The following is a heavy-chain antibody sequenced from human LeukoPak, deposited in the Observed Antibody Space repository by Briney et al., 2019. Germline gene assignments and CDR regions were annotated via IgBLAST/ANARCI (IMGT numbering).Heavy chain of an antibody. CDR3: ARGRFLDAFDI. J-gene: IGHJ3*02. Sequence: SETLSLTCTVSGGSISGYYWSWIRQPAGKGLEWIGYIYYSGSTKYKPSLKSRVTISVDTSKNQFSLKLSSVTAADTAVYYCARGRFLDAFDIWGQGTMVTVSS. D-gene: IGHD3-3*01. CDR1: GGSISGYY. CDR2: IYYSGST. V-gene: IGHV4-59*01.